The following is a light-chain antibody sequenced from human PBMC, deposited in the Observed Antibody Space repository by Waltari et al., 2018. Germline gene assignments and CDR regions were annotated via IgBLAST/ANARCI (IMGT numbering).Light chain of an antibody. CDR1: QSLSNW. Sequence: EIKMTPSPPTLSSSVGNRVTMPCRASQSLSNWLAWYQQKPGKAPKVLIYKASTLESGVPTRFSGSGSGTEFTLTISSLQPDYFATYYCQQYRNLWTFGQGTKVEIK. CDR3: QQYRNLWT. J-gene: IGKJ1*01. V-gene: IGKV1-5*03. CDR2: KAS.